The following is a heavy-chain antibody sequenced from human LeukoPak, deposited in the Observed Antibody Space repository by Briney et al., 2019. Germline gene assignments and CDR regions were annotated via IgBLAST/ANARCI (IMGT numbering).Heavy chain of an antibody. CDR1: GFTFSSYW. Sequence: GGSLRLSCAASGFTFSSYWMSWVRQAPGKGLEWVANIKQDGSEKYYVDSVKGRFTISRDNAKNSLYLQMNSLSAEDTAVYYCARIYYDSSGYRIGVAFDIWGQGTMVTVSS. J-gene: IGHJ3*02. V-gene: IGHV3-7*01. CDR3: ARIYYDSSGYRIGVAFDI. D-gene: IGHD3-22*01. CDR2: IKQDGSEK.